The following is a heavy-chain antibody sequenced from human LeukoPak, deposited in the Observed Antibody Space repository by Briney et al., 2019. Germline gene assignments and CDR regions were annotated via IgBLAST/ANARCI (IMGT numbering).Heavy chain of an antibody. CDR2: IRYDGSDK. Sequence: PGGSLRLSCAASGFIFTDYGMHWVRQAPGKGLEWLTFIRYDGSDKYYADSVKGRFTISRDSSRNTLFLQMNSLRADDTALYYCAQAPSVPSASEWGQGTLVTVSS. CDR1: GFIFTDYG. V-gene: IGHV3-30*02. J-gene: IGHJ4*02. CDR3: AQAPSVPSASE. D-gene: IGHD6-19*01.